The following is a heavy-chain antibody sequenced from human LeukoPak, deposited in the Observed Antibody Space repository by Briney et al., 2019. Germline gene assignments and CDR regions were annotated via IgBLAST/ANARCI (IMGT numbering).Heavy chain of an antibody. D-gene: IGHD3-9*01. CDR3: AKDPPAFDYSNWFDP. J-gene: IGHJ5*02. CDR1: GFTFSSYA. CDR2: IGGSGGST. V-gene: IGHV3-23*01. Sequence: GGSLRLSCAASGFTFSSYAMSWVRQAPGKGLEWVSAIGGSGGSTYYADSVKGRFTISRDNPKNTLYLQMNSLRAEDTAVYYCAKDPPAFDYSNWFDPWGQGTLVTVSS.